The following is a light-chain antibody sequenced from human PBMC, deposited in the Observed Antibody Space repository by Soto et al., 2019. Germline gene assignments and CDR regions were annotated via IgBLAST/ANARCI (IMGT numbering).Light chain of an antibody. CDR3: QQTYNMPRT. CDR2: AAS. V-gene: IGKV1-39*01. CDR1: QSISRH. J-gene: IGKJ3*01. Sequence: DIQMTQSPSSLSASLGDRVTITCRASQSISRHLNWYQQKPGKAPRLLIYAASSLQSGVPSRFSGSGSGTDFILTITSLQPEDSATYYCQQTYNMPRTLGPGTKVD.